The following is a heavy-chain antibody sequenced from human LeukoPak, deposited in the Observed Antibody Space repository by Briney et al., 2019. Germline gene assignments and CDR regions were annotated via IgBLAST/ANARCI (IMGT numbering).Heavy chain of an antibody. CDR2: ISYDGSNK. D-gene: IGHD3-22*01. J-gene: IGHJ4*02. V-gene: IGHV3-30*18. CDR3: AKGYGFDSSGSEHYFEN. Sequence: GGSLRLSCAASGFTFSNYGIHWVRQAPGKGLEWVAVISYDGSNKYYAESVKGRFTISRDNSKNTLYLQMNSLRAEDTALYYCAKGYGFDSSGSEHYFENWGQGILVTVSS. CDR1: GFTFSNYG.